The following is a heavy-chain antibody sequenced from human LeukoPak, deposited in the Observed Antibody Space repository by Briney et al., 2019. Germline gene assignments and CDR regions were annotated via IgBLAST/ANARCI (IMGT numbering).Heavy chain of an antibody. V-gene: IGHV1-8*01. CDR3: ARAPFPPGDNY. Sequence: ASAKVSCKASGYTFTRFDIHWVRQATGQGLEWMGWMNPNSGNTGYAQKFQGRLTMTRSTSISTAYMEMSSLRSEDTAVYYCARAPFPPGDNYWGQATLVTVSS. CDR1: GYTFTRFD. D-gene: IGHD2/OR15-2a*01. CDR2: MNPNSGNT. J-gene: IGHJ4*02.